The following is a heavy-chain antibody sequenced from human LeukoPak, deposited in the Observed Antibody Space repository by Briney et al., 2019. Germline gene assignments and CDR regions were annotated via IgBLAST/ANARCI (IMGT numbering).Heavy chain of an antibody. CDR2: IKQDGSEK. D-gene: IGHD5-12*01. CDR1: GFTFSSYW. V-gene: IGHV3-7*01. J-gene: IGHJ4*02. CDR3: ARAGGGGYDDY. Sequence: PGGSLRLSCAASGFTFSSYWMSWVRQAPGKGLEWVANIKQDGSEKYYVDSVKGRFTLSRDNAKNSLFLQMNSLRAEDTTVYYCARAGGGGYDDYWGQGTLVTVSS.